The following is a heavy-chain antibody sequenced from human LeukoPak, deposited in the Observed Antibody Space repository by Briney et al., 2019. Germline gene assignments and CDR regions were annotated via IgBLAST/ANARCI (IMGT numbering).Heavy chain of an antibody. V-gene: IGHV1-3*01. CDR2: INAGNGNT. Sequence: ASVKVSCKASGYTFTSYAMHWVRQAPGQRLEWMGWINAGNGNTKYSQKFQGRVTITRDTSASTAYMELSNLRSEDTAVYYCARDSPKGFEFYDIWGQGTMVTLSS. CDR1: GYTFTSYA. D-gene: IGHD3-10*01. CDR3: ARDSPKGFEFYDI. J-gene: IGHJ3*02.